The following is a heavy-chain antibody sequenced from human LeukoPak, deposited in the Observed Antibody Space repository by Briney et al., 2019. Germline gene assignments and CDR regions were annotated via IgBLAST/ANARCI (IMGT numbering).Heavy chain of an antibody. V-gene: IGHV1-69*01. D-gene: IGHD5-12*01. Sequence: SVKVSCKASGGTFSSYAISWVRQAPGQGLEWMGGLIPIFGTANYAQKFQGRVTITADESTSTAYMEPSSLRSEDTAVYYCARDRSDIVATIGYFDYWGQGTLVTVSS. J-gene: IGHJ4*02. CDR3: ARDRSDIVATIGYFDY. CDR1: GGTFSSYA. CDR2: LIPIFGTA.